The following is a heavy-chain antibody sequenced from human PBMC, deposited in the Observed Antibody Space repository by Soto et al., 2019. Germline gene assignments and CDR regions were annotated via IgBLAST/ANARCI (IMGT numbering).Heavy chain of an antibody. J-gene: IGHJ4*02. CDR1: GFTFSSYA. CDR3: ARALYYYGSGSFDY. V-gene: IGHV3-30-3*01. Sequence: ESGGGVVQPGRSLRLSCAASGFTFSSYAMHWVRQAPGKGLEWVAVISYDGSNKYYADSVKGRFTISRDNSKNTLYLQMNSLRAEDTAVYYCARALYYYGSGSFDYWGQGTLVTVSS. CDR2: ISYDGSNK. D-gene: IGHD3-10*01.